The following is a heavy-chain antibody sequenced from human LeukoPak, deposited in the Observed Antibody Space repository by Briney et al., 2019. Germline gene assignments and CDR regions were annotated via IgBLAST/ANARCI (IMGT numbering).Heavy chain of an antibody. CDR1: GFTFTSST. V-gene: IGHV1-58*02. CDR3: AGTPWFGELTLDY. Sequence: SLKVSCEASGFTFTSSTIQWVRQARGQRLEWIGWIVVGSGNTNYAQKFQERVIITRDMSTTTVYMELSSLRSEDTAVYYCAGTPWFGELTLDYWGQGTLVTVSS. J-gene: IGHJ4*02. CDR2: IVVGSGNT. D-gene: IGHD3-10*01.